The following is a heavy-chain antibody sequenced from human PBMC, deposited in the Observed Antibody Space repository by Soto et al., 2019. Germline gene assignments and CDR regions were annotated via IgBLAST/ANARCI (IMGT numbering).Heavy chain of an antibody. J-gene: IGHJ6*02. D-gene: IGHD3-3*01. CDR1: GGSFSGYY. CDR2: INHSGST. V-gene: IGHV4-34*01. CDR3: ERRADFGVDYYYYYGMDV. Sequence: SETLSLTCAVYGGSFSGYYWSWIRQPPGKGLEWIGEINHSGSTNYNPSLKSRVTISVDTSKNQFSLKLSSVTAADTAVYYCERRADFGVDYYYYYGMDVWGQGTTVTVSS.